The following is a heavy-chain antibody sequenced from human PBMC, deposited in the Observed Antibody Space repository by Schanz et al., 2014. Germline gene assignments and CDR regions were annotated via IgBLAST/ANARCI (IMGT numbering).Heavy chain of an antibody. J-gene: IGHJ3*02. D-gene: IGHD3-10*01. CDR3: AKGRFGELSAFDI. Sequence: EVQLVESGGGLVKPGGSLRLSCAASGFAFSSYGMNWLRQAPGKGLEWVSAISGGGGTTYYTDSVKGRFTISRDNSKNTLYLQMNSLRAEDTAVYYCAKGRFGELSAFDIWGQGTMVTVSS. V-gene: IGHV3-23*04. CDR2: ISGGGGTT. CDR1: GFAFSSYG.